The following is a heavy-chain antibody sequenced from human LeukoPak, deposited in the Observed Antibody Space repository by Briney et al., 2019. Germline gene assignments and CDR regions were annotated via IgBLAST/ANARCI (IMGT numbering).Heavy chain of an antibody. J-gene: IGHJ6*03. CDR3: ATDSSSWYYYYYYMDV. CDR1: GYTFTVYY. Sequence: GASVKVSCKASGYTFTVYYMHWVRQAPGQGLEWMGWINPNSGGTNYAQKFQGRVTMTRDTSIRTAYMELSRLRSDDTAVYYCATDSSSWYYYYYYMDVWGNGTTVTVSS. CDR2: INPNSGGT. V-gene: IGHV1-2*02. D-gene: IGHD6-13*01.